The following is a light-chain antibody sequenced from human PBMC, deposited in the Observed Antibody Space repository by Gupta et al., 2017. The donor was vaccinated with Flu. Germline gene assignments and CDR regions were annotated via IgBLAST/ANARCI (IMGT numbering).Light chain of an antibody. Sequence: DSQMTPSPSTLSASVGDRVTITCRASQSITSCLAWYQQKPGKAPKLLIYKASSLESGVPSRFSGSGSGTEFTLTISSLQPDDFATYYCQQYNSYLPDTFGQGTKLEIK. CDR2: KAS. CDR1: QSITSC. V-gene: IGKV1-5*03. J-gene: IGKJ2*01. CDR3: QQYNSYLPDT.